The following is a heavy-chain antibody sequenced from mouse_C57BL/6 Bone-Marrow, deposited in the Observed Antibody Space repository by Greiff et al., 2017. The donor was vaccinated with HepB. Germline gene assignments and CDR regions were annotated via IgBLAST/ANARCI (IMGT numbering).Heavy chain of an antibody. D-gene: IGHD1-1*01. Sequence: EVQLVESGGGLVKPGGSLKLSCAASGFTFSSYAMSWVRQTPEKRLEWVATISDGGSYTYYPDNVKGRFTISRDNANNNLYLQMSHLKSEDTAMYYCARVTTVVAGDYWGQGTTLTVSS. CDR1: GFTFSSYA. V-gene: IGHV5-4*01. CDR3: ARVTTVVAGDY. J-gene: IGHJ2*01. CDR2: ISDGGSYT.